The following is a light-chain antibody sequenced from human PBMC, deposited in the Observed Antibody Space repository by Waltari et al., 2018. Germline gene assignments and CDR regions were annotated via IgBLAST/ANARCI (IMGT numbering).Light chain of an antibody. V-gene: IGKV4-1*01. CDR3: HQYFSGHS. CDR2: WAS. J-gene: IGKJ2*01. Sequence: EIVMTQSPDSLAVSLGERATINCTSSQSLLTRSNNQNYLAWYQQKPGQPPKLIIYWASNRESGVPDRFSGSGSGTDFTLTISSLQAEDVALYYCHQYFSGHSFGQGTKLEIK. CDR1: QSLLTRSNNQNY.